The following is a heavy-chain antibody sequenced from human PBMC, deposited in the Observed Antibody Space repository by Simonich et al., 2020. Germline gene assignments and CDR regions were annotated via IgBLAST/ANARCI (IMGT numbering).Heavy chain of an antibody. CDR2: IYYSGNT. J-gene: IGHJ3*02. V-gene: IGHV4-39*01. Sequence: QLQLQESGPGLVKPSETLSLTCTVSGGSISSSSYYWGWIRPPPGKGLEWIGRIYYSGNTYYNPYLKSRVTISVDTSKNQFSLKLSSVTAADTAVYYCAGHAGFAFDIWGQGTMVTVSS. CDR3: AGHAGFAFDI. CDR1: GGSISSSSYY. D-gene: IGHD6-13*01.